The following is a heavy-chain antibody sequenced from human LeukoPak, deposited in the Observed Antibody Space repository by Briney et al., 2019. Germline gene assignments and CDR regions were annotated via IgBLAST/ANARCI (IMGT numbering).Heavy chain of an antibody. Sequence: GGSLRLSCAASGFTFSSYEMNWVRQAPGKGLEWVSYISISATPIHYADSVKGRFTISRDDAKNSLFLQMNSLRAEDTAVYYCAREKTACGGDCYDSWGQGTLVTVSS. V-gene: IGHV3-48*03. CDR3: AREKTACGGDCYDS. D-gene: IGHD2-21*01. J-gene: IGHJ4*02. CDR1: GFTFSSYE. CDR2: ISISATPI.